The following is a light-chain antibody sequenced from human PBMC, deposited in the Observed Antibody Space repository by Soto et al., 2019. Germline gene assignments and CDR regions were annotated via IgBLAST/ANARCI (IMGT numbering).Light chain of an antibody. CDR1: SSDVGGYQY. Sequence: QSALTQPASVSGSPGQSITISCTGTSSDVGGYQYVSWYQQYPGKAPKPVIYEVSNRPSGVSIRFSGSKSGDTASLTISGLQAEDEADYYCCSYTLRSTLVFGGGTKLTVL. V-gene: IGLV2-14*01. CDR2: EVS. CDR3: CSYTLRSTLV. J-gene: IGLJ2*01.